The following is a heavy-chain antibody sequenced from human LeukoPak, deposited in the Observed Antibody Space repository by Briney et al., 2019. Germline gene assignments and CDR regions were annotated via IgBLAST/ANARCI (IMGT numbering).Heavy chain of an antibody. CDR2: ISHDESDK. V-gene: IGHV3-30*04. CDR1: GFTLSGYA. D-gene: IGHD3-22*01. CDR3: ARAGGITMIREVKVLDAFDI. Sequence: GGSLRLSCAVSGFTLSGYAMHWVRQAPGKGLEWVAVISHDESDKYYADSVKGRFTISRDTSKNTLYLLMNSLRAEDTAVYYCARAGGITMIREVKVLDAFDIWGQGTPVTVSS. J-gene: IGHJ3*02.